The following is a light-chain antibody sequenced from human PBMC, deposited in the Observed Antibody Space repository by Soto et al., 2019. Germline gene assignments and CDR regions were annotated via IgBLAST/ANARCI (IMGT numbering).Light chain of an antibody. Sequence: IQLTQSPSSLSASVGDIVTITCRASQDISSFLAWYQQKPGKAPKLLIFAASTLQSGVPSRFSGSGSGTDFTPTISSLQPEDFAPYYCQQTESYPSTFGGGTKVEIK. V-gene: IGKV1-9*01. CDR1: QDISSF. CDR2: AAS. CDR3: QQTESYPST. J-gene: IGKJ4*01.